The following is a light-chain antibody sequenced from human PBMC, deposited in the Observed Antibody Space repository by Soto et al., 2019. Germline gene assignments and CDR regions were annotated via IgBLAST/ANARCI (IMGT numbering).Light chain of an antibody. V-gene: IGLV1-47*01. J-gene: IGLJ2*01. CDR1: SSNIGSNY. CDR2: RNN. CDR3: AAWDDSLSGKV. Sequence: QSVLTQPPSASGTPGQRVTISCSGSSSNIGSNYVYWYQQLPGTAPKLLIYRNNQRPSGVPDRFSGSKSGTSASLAINGLRSEDEADYYCAAWDDSLSGKVFGGGTKLTVL.